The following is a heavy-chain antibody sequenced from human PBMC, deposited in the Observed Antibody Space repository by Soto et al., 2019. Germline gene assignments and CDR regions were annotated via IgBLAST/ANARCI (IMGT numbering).Heavy chain of an antibody. V-gene: IGHV3-33*01. J-gene: IGHJ6*02. CDR2: TWYDGSNK. CDR1: GFTFSSYG. CDR3: ARGIGDPVTIDYYYGMDV. D-gene: IGHD4-17*01. Sequence: QVQLVESGGGVVQPGRSLRLSCAASGFTFSSYGMHWVRQAPGKGLEWVAVTWYDGSNKYYADSVKGRFTISRDNSKNTLYLQMNSLRAEDTAVYYCARGIGDPVTIDYYYGMDVWGQGTTVTVSS.